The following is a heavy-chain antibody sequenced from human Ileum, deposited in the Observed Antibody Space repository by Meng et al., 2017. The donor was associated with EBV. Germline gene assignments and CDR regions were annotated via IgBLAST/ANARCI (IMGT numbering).Heavy chain of an antibody. CDR3: ARDDYADTKVDFDY. V-gene: IGHV3-33*01. Sequence: QGQVVEWGGGVVQPGTYLRLSCGASGLTFSNYGMYWVRQAPGKGLEWVSVIWYDGSQEYYADSVKGRFTISRDNSKNTLSLQMNSLRAEDTAVYYCARDDYADTKVDFDYWGQGTLVTVSS. CDR2: IWYDGSQE. D-gene: IGHD4-17*01. CDR1: GLTFSNYG. J-gene: IGHJ4*02.